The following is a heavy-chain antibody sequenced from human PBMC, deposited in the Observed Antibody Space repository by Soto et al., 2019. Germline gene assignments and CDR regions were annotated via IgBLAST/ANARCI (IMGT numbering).Heavy chain of an antibody. D-gene: IGHD3-22*01. Sequence: LQPLSLTPTVTGDSINNRSYYCRWFRQPPGKALDWIGSIYYSGSYYNNPSHKRRVSLSLHTSKNQISPTLSPETAADTAFDNCARQLTYVVNQAYFDSWCQGSLVTVSS. CDR2: IYYSGSY. CDR3: ARQLTYVVNQAYFDS. CDR1: GDSINNRSYY. J-gene: IGHJ4*02. V-gene: IGHV4-39*01.